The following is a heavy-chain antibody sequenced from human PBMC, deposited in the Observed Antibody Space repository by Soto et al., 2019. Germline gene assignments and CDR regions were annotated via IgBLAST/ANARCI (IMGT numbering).Heavy chain of an antibody. J-gene: IGHJ4*02. CDR1: GLIFSDVW. D-gene: IGHD1-1*01. CDR2: IKTKPDDGTI. CDR3: TTSNLGVDF. V-gene: IGHV3-15*01. Sequence: LRLSCAASGLIFSDVWMTWVRQAPGKGLEWVGRIKTKPDDGTIDYAAPVRGRFTISRDDSKNTLYLQMTSLTPDDTGVYYCTTSNLGVDFWGPGTLVTVSS.